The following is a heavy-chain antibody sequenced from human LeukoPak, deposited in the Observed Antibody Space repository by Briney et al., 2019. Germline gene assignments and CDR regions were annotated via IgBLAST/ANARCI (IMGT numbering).Heavy chain of an antibody. J-gene: IGHJ6*02. V-gene: IGHV1-8*02. CDR1: GYTFTSYG. CDR2: MNPNSGNA. CDR3: AREDGGGMDV. D-gene: IGHD5-24*01. Sequence: ASVKVSFKASGYTFTSYGISWVRQAPGQGLEWMGWMNPNSGNAGYAQKFQGRVTMTRNTSISTAYMELSSLRSEDTAVYYCAREDGGGMDVWGQGTTVTVSS.